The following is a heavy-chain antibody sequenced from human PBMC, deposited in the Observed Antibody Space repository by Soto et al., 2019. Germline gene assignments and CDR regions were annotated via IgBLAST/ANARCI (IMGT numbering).Heavy chain of an antibody. V-gene: IGHV4-30-4*01. D-gene: IGHD6-19*01. Sequence: SETLSLTCTVSGDSITDGDYYWSWIRQPPGKDLEWIAYIYYNGIIHYNPSLKSRVTISVDTSKNQFSLKLSSVTAADTAVFYCARHYSSGSRNWFDPWGQGTLVTVSS. CDR1: GDSITDGDYY. CDR2: IYYNGII. CDR3: ARHYSSGSRNWFDP. J-gene: IGHJ5*02.